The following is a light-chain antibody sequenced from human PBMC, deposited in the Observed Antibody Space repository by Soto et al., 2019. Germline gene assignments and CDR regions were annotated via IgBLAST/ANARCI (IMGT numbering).Light chain of an antibody. CDR2: CAS. Sequence: HSFFVSQSVSSSYLAWYLQKPGKAPRLLIYCASSRATGIPDRFSGSGSGTDFNLSISRLEPKVFALYYSQQYAATTHTFGTGTKVDIK. V-gene: IGKV3-20*01. J-gene: IGKJ3*01. CDR3: QQYAATTHT. CDR1: QSVSSSY.